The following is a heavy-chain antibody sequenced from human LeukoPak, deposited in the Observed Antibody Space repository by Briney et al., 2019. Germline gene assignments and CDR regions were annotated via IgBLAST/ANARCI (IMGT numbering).Heavy chain of an antibody. D-gene: IGHD1-14*01. Sequence: TGGSLRLSCAASGVTFSGHSMHWVRQAPGKGLVWVSGISRDGTITNYADAVKGRFTISRDNAKNTLHLQMNSLRVEDTAVYSCARGWYGPDSCGQGTLVTVSS. CDR2: ISRDGTIT. CDR1: GVTFSGHS. CDR3: ARGWYGPDS. V-gene: IGHV3-74*01. J-gene: IGHJ5*01.